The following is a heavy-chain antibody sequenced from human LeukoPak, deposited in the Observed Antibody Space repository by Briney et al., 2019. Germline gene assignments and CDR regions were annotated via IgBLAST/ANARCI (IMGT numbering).Heavy chain of an antibody. CDR3: AKGGSSWTYFDY. J-gene: IGHJ4*02. D-gene: IGHD6-13*01. Sequence: PGGSLRLSCAASGFTFSSHALHWVRQAPGKGLEWVAVISYDGSTKYYADSVKGRFTISRDKSKNTLSLQMNSLRAEDTAVYYCAKGGSSWTYFDYWGQGTLVTVSS. V-gene: IGHV3-30*04. CDR1: GFTFSSHA. CDR2: ISYDGSTK.